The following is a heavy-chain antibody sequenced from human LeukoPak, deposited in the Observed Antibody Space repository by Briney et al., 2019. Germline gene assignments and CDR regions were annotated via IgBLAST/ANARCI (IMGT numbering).Heavy chain of an antibody. V-gene: IGHV3-11*01. Sequence: GGSLRLSCAASGFSFSGYYMSWIRQAPGKGLEWISYISSSGGTAIYYADSVKGRFTISRDNAENSLYQRMDSLRAEDTAVYYCTRFRGYCSGATCYPYYFDYWGQGTLVTVSS. J-gene: IGHJ4*02. CDR2: ISSSGGTAI. CDR3: TRFRGYCSGATCYPYYFDY. CDR1: GFSFSGYY. D-gene: IGHD2-15*01.